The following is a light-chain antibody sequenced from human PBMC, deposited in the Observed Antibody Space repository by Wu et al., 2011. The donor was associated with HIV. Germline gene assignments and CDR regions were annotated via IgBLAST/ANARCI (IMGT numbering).Light chain of an antibody. V-gene: IGKV3-20*01. CDR2: ASS. J-gene: IGKJ2*01. CDR1: QSVSSSY. CDR3: QQYATSPHT. Sequence: EIVLTQSPGTLALSPGERATLSCRASQSVSSSYLAWYQQKPGQAPRLLIYASSHRATGVPDRFSGSGSGADFTLTISRLEPEDSAVYYCQQYATSPHTFGQGTKLEIK.